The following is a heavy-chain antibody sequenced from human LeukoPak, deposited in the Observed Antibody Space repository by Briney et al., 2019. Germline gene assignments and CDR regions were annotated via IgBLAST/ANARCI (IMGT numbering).Heavy chain of an antibody. CDR2: ISYDGSNK. Sequence: PGRSLRLSCAASGFTFSSYAMHWVRQAPGKGLEWVAVISYDGSNKYYADSVKGRFTISRDNSKNTLYLQMNSLRAEDTAVYYCARDGDGYGRNWFDPWGQGTLVTVSS. J-gene: IGHJ5*02. CDR3: ARDGDGYGRNWFDP. D-gene: IGHD7-27*01. V-gene: IGHV3-30-3*01. CDR1: GFTFSSYA.